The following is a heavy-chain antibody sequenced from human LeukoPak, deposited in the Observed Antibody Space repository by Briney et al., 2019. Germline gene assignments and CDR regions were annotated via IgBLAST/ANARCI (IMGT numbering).Heavy chain of an antibody. CDR1: RYSFSAYW. CDR2: LNSGVTDA. V-gene: IGHV5-51*04. CDR3: ARYDS. Sequence: GESLKISCTGLRYSFSAYWIGWVRQMRGKGLELMGILNSGVTDATYTPSFQGQVTISADKHITTAYLQCSSLKASDSAIYYCARYDSWGQGTLVTVSS. J-gene: IGHJ5*01.